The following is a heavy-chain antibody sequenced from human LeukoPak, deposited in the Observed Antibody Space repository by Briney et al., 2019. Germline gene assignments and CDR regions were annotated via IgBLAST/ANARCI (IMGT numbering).Heavy chain of an antibody. CDR2: ISSSSSTI. Sequence: GSLRLSCAASGFTFSTYSMNWVRQAPGKGLEWVSYISSSSSTIYYADSVKGRFTISRDNAKNSLYLQMNSLRDEDTAVYYCARGDYGDYADYYYYGMDVWGQGTTVTVSS. V-gene: IGHV3-48*02. CDR3: ARGDYGDYADYYYYGMDV. D-gene: IGHD4-17*01. CDR1: GFTFSTYS. J-gene: IGHJ6*02.